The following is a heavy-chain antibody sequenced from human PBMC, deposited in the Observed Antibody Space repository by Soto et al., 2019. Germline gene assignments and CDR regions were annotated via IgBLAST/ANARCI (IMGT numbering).Heavy chain of an antibody. Sequence: GASVKVSCKASGYTFTSYGISWVRQAPGQGLEWMGWISAYNGNTNYAQKLQGRVTMTTDTSTNTAYMELSSLRSDDTAVYYCATMVRGVTNIFFDYWGQGTLVTVSS. J-gene: IGHJ4*02. CDR3: ATMVRGVTNIFFDY. CDR2: ISAYNGNT. D-gene: IGHD3-10*01. CDR1: GYTFTSYG. V-gene: IGHV1-18*01.